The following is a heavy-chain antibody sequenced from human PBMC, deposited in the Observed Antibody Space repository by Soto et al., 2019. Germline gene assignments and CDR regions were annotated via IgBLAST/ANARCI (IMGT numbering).Heavy chain of an antibody. Sequence: QVHLVQSGADVRKPGASVQVSCKASGYIFKDYYIHWVRQAPGQGLEWMGCINPTSGVTKFAQKFHGRVTLTRVTSTSTAYMELTRLTFDDTAVYYCARGGAHCSNGVCLGHHWGQGALLTVSS. CDR1: GYIFKDYY. V-gene: IGHV1-2*02. J-gene: IGHJ5*02. D-gene: IGHD2-8*01. CDR3: ARGGAHCSNGVCLGHH. CDR2: INPTSGVT.